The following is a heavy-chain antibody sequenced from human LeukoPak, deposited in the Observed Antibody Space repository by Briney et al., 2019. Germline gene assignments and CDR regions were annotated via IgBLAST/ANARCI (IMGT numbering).Heavy chain of an antibody. Sequence: GGSLRLSCAASGLTFRNAWMSWVRQAPGKGLVWVGRIKSKTDGGTIDYAAPVKGRFTISRDDSKDTLSLQMNSLKTEDTAVYYCTTDPGDYEIYWGQGTLVTVSS. CDR1: GLTFRNAW. CDR2: IKSKTDGGTI. D-gene: IGHD4-17*01. CDR3: TTDPGDYEIY. J-gene: IGHJ4*02. V-gene: IGHV3-15*01.